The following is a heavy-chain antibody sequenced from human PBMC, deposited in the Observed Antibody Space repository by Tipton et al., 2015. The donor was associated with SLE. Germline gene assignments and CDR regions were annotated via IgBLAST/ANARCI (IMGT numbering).Heavy chain of an antibody. V-gene: IGHV4-34*01. Sequence: TLSLTCAVYGGSFSGYYWSWIRQPPGKGLEWIGEINHSGSTNYNPSLESRVTISVNTSKNQFSLKVRSVTAADTAVYYCARAPGDSSGFFDYWGQGTLVTVSS. CDR2: INHSGST. CDR3: ARAPGDSSGFFDY. D-gene: IGHD3-22*01. CDR1: GGSFSGYY. J-gene: IGHJ4*02.